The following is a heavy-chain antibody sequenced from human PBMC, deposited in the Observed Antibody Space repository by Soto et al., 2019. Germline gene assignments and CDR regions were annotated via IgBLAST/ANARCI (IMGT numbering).Heavy chain of an antibody. J-gene: IGHJ1*01. CDR1: GFTVSSNY. D-gene: IGHD3-22*01. CDR2: IYSGGST. V-gene: IGHV3-53*01. CDR3: ARDRVESGYPEYFQH. Sequence: EVQLVESGRGLIQPGGSLRLSCAASGFTVSSNYMSWVRQAPGKGLERVSVIYSGGSTYYADSVKGRFTISRDNSKNTLYLQMNSLRAEDTAVYYCARDRVESGYPEYFQHWGQGTLVTVSS.